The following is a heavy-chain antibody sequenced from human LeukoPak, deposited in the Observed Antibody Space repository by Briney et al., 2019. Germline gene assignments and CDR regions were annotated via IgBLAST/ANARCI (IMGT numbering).Heavy chain of an antibody. J-gene: IGHJ6*04. D-gene: IGHD3-22*01. CDR1: GFTFSSYA. Sequence: GGSLRLSCAASGFTFSSYAMSWVRQAPGKGLEWVSGISGSDGSTNYADSVKGRFTISRENSKNTLYLQMNSLRAEDTAVYYCARGGDSSGMRMDVWGKGTTVTISS. CDR2: ISGSDGST. CDR3: ARGGDSSGMRMDV. V-gene: IGHV3-23*01.